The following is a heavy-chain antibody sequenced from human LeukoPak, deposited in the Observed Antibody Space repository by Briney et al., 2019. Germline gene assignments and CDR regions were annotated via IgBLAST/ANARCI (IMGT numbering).Heavy chain of an antibody. Sequence: GGSLRLSCAASGFTFSSYGMHWVRQAPGKGLEWVAVISYDGSNKYYADSVKGRFTISRDNSKNTLYLQMNSLKTEDTAVYYCTTAGCSSTSCYGDYWGQGTLVTVSS. D-gene: IGHD2-2*01. CDR2: ISYDGSNK. CDR1: GFTFSSYG. J-gene: IGHJ4*02. V-gene: IGHV3-30*03. CDR3: TTAGCSSTSCYGDY.